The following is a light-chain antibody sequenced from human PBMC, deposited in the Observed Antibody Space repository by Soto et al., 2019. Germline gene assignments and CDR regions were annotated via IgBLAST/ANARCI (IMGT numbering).Light chain of an antibody. J-gene: IGKJ1*01. Sequence: IVMKQSPATMFVSXGERATLLCRTRARVSTTLARYQQKPGQSPRIXXHGTSTRATGSPARFSGSGSGTEFTRTISSRQSEDSAVYYSQQHDNWPRTFGQGTKVDIK. CDR2: GTS. CDR1: ARVSTT. CDR3: QQHDNWPRT. V-gene: IGKV3-15*01.